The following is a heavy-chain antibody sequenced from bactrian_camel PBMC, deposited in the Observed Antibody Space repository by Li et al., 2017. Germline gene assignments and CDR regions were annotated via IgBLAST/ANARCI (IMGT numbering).Heavy chain of an antibody. V-gene: IGHV3S31*01. CDR1: GYTVSRYC. D-gene: IGHD1*01. CDR3: AADPRRCLTLRDEYAT. Sequence: DVQLVESGGGSVKPGGFLRLSCTASGYTVSRYCLGWFRQAPGKEREAVAEINSIGLLTKYSDSVKGRFTISRDNAKSTLYLEMNSLIIEDTAMYFCAADPRRCLTLRDEYATWGQGTQVTVS. J-gene: IGHJ6*01. CDR2: INSIGLLT.